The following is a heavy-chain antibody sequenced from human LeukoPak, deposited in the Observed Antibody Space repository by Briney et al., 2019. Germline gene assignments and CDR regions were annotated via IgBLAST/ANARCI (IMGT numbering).Heavy chain of an antibody. CDR3: ARLYSSSFPLY. V-gene: IGHV4-59*01. D-gene: IGHD6-6*01. CDR1: GASISRYF. J-gene: IGHJ4*02. CDR2: ISSGGST. Sequence: SETLSLTCTVSGASISRYFWNWIRQPPGKELEWIGYISSGGSTNYSPSLKSRVTISIDTSKNQFSLKLTSATAADTAVYYCARLYSSSFPLYWGQGTLVTVSS.